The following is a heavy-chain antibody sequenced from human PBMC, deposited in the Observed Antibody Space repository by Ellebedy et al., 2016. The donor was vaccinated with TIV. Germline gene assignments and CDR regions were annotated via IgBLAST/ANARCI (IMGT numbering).Heavy chain of an antibody. CDR3: ARVGGYCSSTNCLTYYYYMDV. CDR1: GGSISTYY. J-gene: IGHJ6*03. D-gene: IGHD2-2*01. V-gene: IGHV4-59*01. Sequence: SETLSLTXTVSGGSISTYYWSWIRQPPGKGLEWIGYIYYTGSTNYNPSLKSRVTISVDTSKNQFSLKLSSVTAADTAVYFCARVGGYCSSTNCLTYYYYMDVWGKGTTVTVSS. CDR2: IYYTGST.